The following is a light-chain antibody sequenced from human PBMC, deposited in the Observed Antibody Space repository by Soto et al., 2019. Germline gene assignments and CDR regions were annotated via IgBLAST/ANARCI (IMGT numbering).Light chain of an antibody. CDR2: ETS. CDR3: QQPCCHPST. J-gene: IGKJ4*01. CDR1: PGIDSY. V-gene: IGKV1-9*01. Sequence: IRLTQYPSSLAASVGIGVTRRWLASPGIDSYLAWYQQRPGKVPQLLIYETSILQSGVSSRFSGSGSGTDFTLTISSLQAEDIAPYYCQQPCCHPSTFAGGTKVDI.